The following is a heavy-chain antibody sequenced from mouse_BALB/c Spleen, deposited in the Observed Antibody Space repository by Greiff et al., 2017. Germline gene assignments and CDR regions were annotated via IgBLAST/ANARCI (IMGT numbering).Heavy chain of an antibody. CDR1: GFTFSSYG. J-gene: IGHJ2*01. CDR2: ISSGGSYI. D-gene: IGHD2-3*01. CDR3: ARGRDGYYLDY. Sequence: EVQLVESGGDLVKPGGSLKLSCAASGFTFSSYGMSWVRQTPDKRLEWVATISSGGSYIYYPDSVKGRFTISRDNAKNTLYLQMSSLRSEDTAMYYCARGRDGYYLDYWGQGTTLTVSS. V-gene: IGHV5-6*01.